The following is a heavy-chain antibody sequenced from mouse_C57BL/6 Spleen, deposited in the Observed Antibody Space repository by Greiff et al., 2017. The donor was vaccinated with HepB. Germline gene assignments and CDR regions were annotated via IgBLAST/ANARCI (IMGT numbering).Heavy chain of an antibody. CDR1: GFTFSSYA. V-gene: IGHV5-9-1*02. CDR2: ISSGGDYI. J-gene: IGHJ2*01. D-gene: IGHD1-1*01. Sequence: DVQLVESGEGLVKPGGSLKLSCAASGFTFSSYAMSWVRQTPEKRLEWVAYISSGGDYIYYADTVKGRFTISRDNARNTLYLQMSSLKSEDTAMYYCTRDGGTTVVAPFDYWGQGTTLTVSS. CDR3: TRDGGTTVVAPFDY.